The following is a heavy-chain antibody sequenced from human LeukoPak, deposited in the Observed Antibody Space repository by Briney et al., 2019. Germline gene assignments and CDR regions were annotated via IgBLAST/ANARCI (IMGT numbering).Heavy chain of an antibody. V-gene: IGHV1-2*02. CDR3: ARRGGYYDY. CDR1: GYTFTSYY. J-gene: IGHJ4*02. CDR2: INPNSGGT. Sequence: ASVKVSCKASGYTFTSYYMHWVRQAPGQGLEWMGWINPNSGGTNYAQKFQGRVTLTRDTSFSTAYMELSRLTSDDTAVYYCARRGGYYDYWGQGTLVTVSS. D-gene: IGHD3-3*01.